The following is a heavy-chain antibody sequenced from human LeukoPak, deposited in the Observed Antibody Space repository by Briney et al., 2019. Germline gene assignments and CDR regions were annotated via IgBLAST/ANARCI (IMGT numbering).Heavy chain of an antibody. V-gene: IGHV3-23*01. D-gene: IGHD6-19*01. CDR3: AKSPQWQPTYNWFDP. CDR1: GFTFSSYA. J-gene: IGHJ5*02. CDR2: ISGSGGST. Sequence: PGGSLRLSCAASGFTFSSYAMSWVRQAPGKGLEWVSAISGSGGSTYYADSVKGRFTISRDNSKNTLYLQMNSLRAEDTAVYYCAKSPQWQPTYNWFDPWGQGTLVTVSS.